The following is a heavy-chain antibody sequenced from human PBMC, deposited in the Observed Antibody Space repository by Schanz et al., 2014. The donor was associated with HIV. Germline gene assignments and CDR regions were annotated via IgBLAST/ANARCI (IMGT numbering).Heavy chain of an antibody. CDR2: ISYDGINK. V-gene: IGHV3-30*03. CDR3: ARETSGFSTSWPPRYHYYGMDV. Sequence: QVQLVESGGGVVQPGRSLRLSCAASGFTFSSYGMHWVRQAPGKGLEWVAVISYDGINKYYADSVKGRFTISRDNSKNTLYLQMNSLRTEDTAVYYCARETSGFSTSWPPRYHYYGMDVWGQGTTVTVSS. J-gene: IGHJ6*02. D-gene: IGHD6-13*01. CDR1: GFTFSSYG.